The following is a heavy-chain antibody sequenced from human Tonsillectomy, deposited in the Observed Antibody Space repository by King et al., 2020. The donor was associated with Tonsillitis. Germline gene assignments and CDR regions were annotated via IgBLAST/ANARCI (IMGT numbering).Heavy chain of an antibody. CDR1: GFTFSSYG. J-gene: IGHJ6*02. CDR3: AKFYGSGNYYYYGLDV. Sequence: VQLVESGGGVVQPGRSLRLSCAASGFTFSSYGMHWVRQAPGKGLEWVAVISYDGINKYYADSVKGRFTISRDISKNTLYLQMNSLRAEDTAVYYCAKFYGSGNYYYYGLDVWGQGTTDTVSS. V-gene: IGHV3-30*18. D-gene: IGHD3-10*01. CDR2: ISYDGINK.